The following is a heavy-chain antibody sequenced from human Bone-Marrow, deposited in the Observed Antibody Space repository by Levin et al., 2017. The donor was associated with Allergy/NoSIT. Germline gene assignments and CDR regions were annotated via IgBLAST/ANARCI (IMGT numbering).Heavy chain of an antibody. J-gene: IGHJ4*02. CDR2: IKSKTDGGTT. CDR3: TTVTMVRGVITPVDY. D-gene: IGHD3-10*01. Sequence: GESLKISCAASGFTFSNAWMNWVRQAPGKGLEWVGRIKSKTDGGTTDYAAPVKGRFTISRDDSKNTLYLQMNSLKTEDTAVYYCTTVTMVRGVITPVDYWGQGTLVTVSS. V-gene: IGHV3-15*07. CDR1: GFTFSNAW.